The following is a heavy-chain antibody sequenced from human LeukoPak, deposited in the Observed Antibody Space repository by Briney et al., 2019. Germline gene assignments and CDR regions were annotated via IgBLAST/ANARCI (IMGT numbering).Heavy chain of an antibody. CDR3: AKAHGGSYHSGID. Sequence: GGSLRLSCAASGFTFTSYAMNWVRQAPGKGLEWVSGISGSGGSTYYADAVKGRFSISRDNSKNTLYLQLNSLRVEDTAEYYCAKAHGGSYHSGIDWGQGTLVIVSS. J-gene: IGHJ4*02. CDR2: ISGSGGST. CDR1: GFTFTSYA. V-gene: IGHV3-23*01. D-gene: IGHD2-8*01.